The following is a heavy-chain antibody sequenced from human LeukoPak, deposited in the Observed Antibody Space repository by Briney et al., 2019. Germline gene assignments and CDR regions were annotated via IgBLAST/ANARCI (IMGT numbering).Heavy chain of an antibody. Sequence: ASVKFSCKAPGYTFTSYAMHWARPAPGQGLGWMGWINWDVVEIKYSQKFQGRVTFTRATTAYTAYMELKSLSSADTAVYFCARAPYDILTGYSLNWFDPWGQGTLVTVSS. V-gene: IGHV1-3*01. J-gene: IGHJ5*02. D-gene: IGHD3-9*01. CDR2: INWDVVEI. CDR1: GYTFTSYA. CDR3: ARAPYDILTGYSLNWFDP.